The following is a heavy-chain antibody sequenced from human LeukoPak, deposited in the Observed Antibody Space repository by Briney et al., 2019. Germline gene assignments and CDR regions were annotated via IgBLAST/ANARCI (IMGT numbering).Heavy chain of an antibody. V-gene: IGHV3-66*02. Sequence: GGSLRLSCVASGFSISSGYMTWARQAPGKALEWVSLLYSDDSAYFPDSVKGRFTISRDNSRSTLHLQMDTLRTEATAMYYCARDPWQGSTTLHWGQGIMVTVSS. J-gene: IGHJ4*02. CDR2: LYSDDSA. CDR3: ARDPWQGSTTLH. D-gene: IGHD1-26*01. CDR1: GFSISSGY.